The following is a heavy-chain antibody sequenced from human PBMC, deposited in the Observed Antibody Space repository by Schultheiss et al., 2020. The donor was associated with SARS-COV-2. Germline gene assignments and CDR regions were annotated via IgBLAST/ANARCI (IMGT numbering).Heavy chain of an antibody. Sequence: GGSLRLSCAASGFTFSSYAMSWVRQAPGKGLEWVSAIGGSGGSTYYADSVKGRFTISRDNSKNTLYLQMNSLRAEDTAVYYCAAEPDGYNYFHYWGQGTLVTVSS. CDR3: AAEPDGYNYFHY. D-gene: IGHD5-24*01. CDR2: IGGSGGST. CDR1: GFTFSSYA. J-gene: IGHJ4*02. V-gene: IGHV3-23*01.